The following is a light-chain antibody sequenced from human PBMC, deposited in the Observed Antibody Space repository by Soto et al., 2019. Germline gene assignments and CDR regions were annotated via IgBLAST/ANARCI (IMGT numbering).Light chain of an antibody. CDR3: SSYTSSSTYV. J-gene: IGLJ1*01. Sequence: LTQPASVSGSPGQSITISCTGTSSDVGGYDYVSWYQQHPDKAPKLMIYDVTNRPSGVSNRFSGSKSGNTASLTISGLQAEDEADYYCSSYTSSSTYVFGTGTKVTVL. V-gene: IGLV2-14*03. CDR1: SSDVGGYDY. CDR2: DVT.